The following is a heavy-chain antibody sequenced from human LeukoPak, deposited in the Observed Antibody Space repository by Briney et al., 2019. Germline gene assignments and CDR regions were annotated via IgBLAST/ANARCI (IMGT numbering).Heavy chain of an antibody. D-gene: IGHD3-22*01. CDR2: INHSGST. J-gene: IGHJ4*02. CDR3: ARETRGYDSSGYYYVGGYYFDY. Sequence: PSETLSLTCAVYGGSFSGYYWSWIRQPPGKGLEWIGEINHSGSTNYNTSLKSRVTISVDTSKNQFSLKLSSVTAADTAVYYCARETRGYDSSGYYYVGGYYFDYWGQGTLVTVSS. CDR1: GGSFSGYY. V-gene: IGHV4-34*01.